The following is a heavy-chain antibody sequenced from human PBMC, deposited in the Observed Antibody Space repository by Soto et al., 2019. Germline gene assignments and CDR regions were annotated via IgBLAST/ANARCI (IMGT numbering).Heavy chain of an antibody. V-gene: IGHV4-4*07. CDR3: ARGMTPPGAPAWYYFDS. J-gene: IGHJ4*02. D-gene: IGHD2-8*02. CDR1: GAPITGSSY. CDR2: FSLSGTT. Sequence: LSLTCTVSGAPITGSSYWSWIRQPAGKGLEWIGRFSLSGTTNYNPSLRSRVTMSADVSKNQFSLRLTSVTAADTALYYCARGMTPPGAPAWYYFDSWGQGTLVTVSS.